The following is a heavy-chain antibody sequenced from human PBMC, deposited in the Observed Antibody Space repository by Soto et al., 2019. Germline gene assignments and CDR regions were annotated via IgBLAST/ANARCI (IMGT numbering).Heavy chain of an antibody. Sequence: EVQLLESGGGLVRPGGSLRLSCAASGFTFSIYSMILVRQAPGKGLEWVSNISSSSRSINYADSVRGRFTVSRYNAKNSLYLQMNRLRAEATDVYYCARGMYGGRPGSSDMWGQGTMVSVSS. D-gene: IGHD2-15*01. J-gene: IGHJ3*02. CDR3: ARGMYGGRPGSSDM. V-gene: IGHV3-21*01. CDR2: ISSSSRSI. CDR1: GFTFSIYS.